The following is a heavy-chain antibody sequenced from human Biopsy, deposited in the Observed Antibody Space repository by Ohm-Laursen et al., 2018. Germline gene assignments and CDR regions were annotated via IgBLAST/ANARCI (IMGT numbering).Heavy chain of an antibody. CDR1: GYTFTNYF. J-gene: IGHJ4*02. CDR3: ARAYRMYFFDF. CDR2: INPGNART. D-gene: IGHD3-16*02. V-gene: IGHV1-46*01. Sequence: ASVKVSCKASGYTFTNYFLHWVRQAPGQGLEWMGMINPGNARTNYAQKFQGRVTMTRDTSTSTVYMDLGSLRSEDTALYFCARAYRMYFFDFWGQGSLVTVSA.